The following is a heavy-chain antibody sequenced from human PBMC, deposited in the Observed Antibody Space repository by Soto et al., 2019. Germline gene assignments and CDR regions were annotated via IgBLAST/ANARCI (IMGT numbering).Heavy chain of an antibody. J-gene: IGHJ6*02. Sequence: QVQLVESGGGVVQPGRSLRLSCAASGFTFSSYAMYWVGQAPGKGLEWVAVISYDGNNKHYADSVKGRFTIARDNSKNTMYLQMNSLRAEDTAVYYCARAGCDGGTCYTLVGLRYGMDVWGQGTTVTVSS. V-gene: IGHV3-30-3*01. CDR3: ARAGCDGGTCYTLVGLRYGMDV. CDR1: GFTFSSYA. CDR2: ISYDGNNK. D-gene: IGHD2-15*01.